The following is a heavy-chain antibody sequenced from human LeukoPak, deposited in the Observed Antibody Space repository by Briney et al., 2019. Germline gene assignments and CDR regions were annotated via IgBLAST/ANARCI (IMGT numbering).Heavy chain of an antibody. J-gene: IGHJ4*02. D-gene: IGHD4-23*01. V-gene: IGHV4-38-2*02. Sequence: PSETLSLTCTVSGGSISNYYWSWIRQPPGKGLEWIGSIYHSGSTYYNPSLKSRVTISVDTSKNQFSLKLSSVTAADTAVYYCARVAVTPGFDYWGQGTLVTVSS. CDR1: GGSISNYY. CDR2: IYHSGST. CDR3: ARVAVTPGFDY.